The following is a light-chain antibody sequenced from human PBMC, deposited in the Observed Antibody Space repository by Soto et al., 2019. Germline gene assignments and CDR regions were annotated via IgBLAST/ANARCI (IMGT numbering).Light chain of an antibody. CDR3: ATWDDSLDGPV. CDR2: SNN. V-gene: IGLV1-44*01. CDR1: SSNIGSNT. Sequence: QSVLTQPPSASGTPGQRVTISCSGSSSNIGSNTVNWYHQLPGTAPKLLIFSNNQRPSGVPDRFSGSKSGTSASLAISGLQSEDEADYYCATWDDSLDGPVFGGGIKLTVL. J-gene: IGLJ2*01.